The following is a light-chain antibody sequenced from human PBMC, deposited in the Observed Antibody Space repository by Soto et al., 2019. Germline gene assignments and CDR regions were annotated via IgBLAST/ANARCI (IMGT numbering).Light chain of an antibody. V-gene: IGKV1-39*01. CDR1: QTIDTY. Sequence: DIQMTQSPSSLSASVGDRVTITCRASQTIDTYLNWYHQKPGKAPELRIYATYILQGGVPSRFSGSGSGTDFTLTISSLQPEDFGTYYCQQSYSTPLTFGGGTKVEIK. CDR3: QQSYSTPLT. CDR2: ATY. J-gene: IGKJ4*01.